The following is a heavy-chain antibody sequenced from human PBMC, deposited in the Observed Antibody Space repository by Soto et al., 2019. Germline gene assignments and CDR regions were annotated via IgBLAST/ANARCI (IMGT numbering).Heavy chain of an antibody. Sequence: QVQLVQSGAGVKKPGASVQVSCKASGYTFTEYYLYWVRQAPGQGPEWLGGSNPRTGDANQAQKFQGRVTITRDKPLTTAYMELHRLPSADTAVYYCARDPIGGGAPYYFDYWGQGSLVTVSS. CDR3: ARDPIGGGAPYYFDY. V-gene: IGHV1-2*02. J-gene: IGHJ4*02. CDR1: GYTFTEYY. CDR2: SNPRTGDA. D-gene: IGHD3-16*01.